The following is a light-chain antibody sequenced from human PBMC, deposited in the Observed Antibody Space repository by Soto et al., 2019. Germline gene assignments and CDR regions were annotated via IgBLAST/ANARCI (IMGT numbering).Light chain of an antibody. V-gene: IGLV1-40*01. J-gene: IGLJ3*02. CDR3: QSYDSSLRGWV. CDR1: SSNIGAGYD. Sequence: QSVLTQPPSLSGAPGQRVTISCTGSSSNIGAGYDVHWYQQLPGTAPKPLIYGNSNRPSGVPDRFSGSKSGTSASLAITGLQAEDEADYYCQSYDSSLRGWVFGGGTKVTVL. CDR2: GNS.